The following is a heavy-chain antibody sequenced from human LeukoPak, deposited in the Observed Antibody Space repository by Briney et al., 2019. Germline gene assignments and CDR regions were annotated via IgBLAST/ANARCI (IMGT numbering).Heavy chain of an antibody. D-gene: IGHD3-16*01. CDR3: AREEGGNAFDI. V-gene: IGHV1-3*01. Sequence: FQGRVTITRDTSASTAYMELSSLRSEDTAVYYRAREEGGNAFDIWGQGTMVTVSS. J-gene: IGHJ3*02.